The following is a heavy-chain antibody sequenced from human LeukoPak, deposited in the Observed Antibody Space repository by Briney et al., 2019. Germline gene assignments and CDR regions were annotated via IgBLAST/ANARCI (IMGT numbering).Heavy chain of an antibody. V-gene: IGHV4-61*02. CDR3: ARESRWGIAAAGRFDY. D-gene: IGHD6-13*01. CDR1: GGSISSGSYY. J-gene: IGHJ4*02. CDR2: IYTSGST. Sequence: PSETLSLTCTVSGGSISSGSYYWSWIRQPAGKGLEWIGRIYTSGSTNYNPSLKSRVTISVDTSKNQFSLKLSSVTAADTAVYYCARESRWGIAAAGRFDYWGQGTLVTVSS.